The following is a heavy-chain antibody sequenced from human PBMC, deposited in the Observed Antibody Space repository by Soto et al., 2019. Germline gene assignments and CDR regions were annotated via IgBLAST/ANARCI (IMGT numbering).Heavy chain of an antibody. CDR3: ASGYHYYYGMDV. CDR1: GGSISSGDYY. V-gene: IGHV4-30-4*01. J-gene: IGHJ6*02. CDR2: IYYSGST. Sequence: SETLSLTCTVSGGSISSGDYYWSWIRQPPGKGLEWIGYIYYSGSTYYNPSLKSRVTISVDTSKNQFSLKLSSVTAADTAVYYCASGYHYYYGMDVWGQGTTVTVSS.